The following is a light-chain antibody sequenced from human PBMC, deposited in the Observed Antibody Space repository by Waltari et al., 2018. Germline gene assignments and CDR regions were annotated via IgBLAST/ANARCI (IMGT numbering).Light chain of an antibody. CDR3: SSHRSSSTPYV. CDR2: DVS. J-gene: IGLJ1*01. V-gene: IGLV2-14*01. Sequence: HSALTQPASVSGSPGQSLTISCTGTTSDFGGFNFVSWYQQHPGKAPKLLISDVSNRPSGVSNRFSGSKSGNTASLTISGLQAEDEADYYCSSHRSSSTPYVFGTGTKVTVL. CDR1: TSDFGGFNF.